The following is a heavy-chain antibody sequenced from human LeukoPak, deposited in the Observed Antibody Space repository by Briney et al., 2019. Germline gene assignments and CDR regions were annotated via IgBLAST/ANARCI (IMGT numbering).Heavy chain of an antibody. V-gene: IGHV3-48*01. J-gene: IGHJ4*02. CDR1: GFTFRSYG. CDR2: ISASRNSI. CDR3: ARGGAARPDF. D-gene: IGHD6-6*01. Sequence: GGSLRLSCVASGFTFRSYGMNWVRQAPGKGLDWVSYISASRNSISYADSVKGRFTISRDNAMNSLYLQMNSLRVEDTAVYYCARGGAARPDFWGQGTLVTVSS.